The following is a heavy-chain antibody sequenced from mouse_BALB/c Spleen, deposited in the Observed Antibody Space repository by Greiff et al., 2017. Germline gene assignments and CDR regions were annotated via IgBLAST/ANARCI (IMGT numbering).Heavy chain of an antibody. D-gene: IGHD2-1*01. CDR2: ISYSGST. J-gene: IGHJ2*01. CDR3: ARSPLYGNYEGYFDY. V-gene: IGHV3-2*02. Sequence: EVQLQESGPGLVKPSQSLSLTCTVTGYSITSDYAWNWIRQFPGNKLEWMGYISYSGSTSYNPSLKSRISITRDTSKNQFFLQLNSVTTEDTATYYCARSPLYGNYEGYFDYWGQGTTLTVSS. CDR1: GYSITSDYA.